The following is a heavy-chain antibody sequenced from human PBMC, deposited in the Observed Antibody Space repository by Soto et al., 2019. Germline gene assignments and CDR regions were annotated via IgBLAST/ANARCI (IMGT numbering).Heavy chain of an antibody. V-gene: IGHV1-18*01. D-gene: IGHD6-19*01. CDR2: ISAYNGNT. J-gene: IGHJ5*02. Sequence: QVQLVQSGAEVKKPGASVKVSCKASGYTFTSYGISWVRQAPGQGLEWMGWISAYNGNTNYAQKLQGRVTMTTDTHTNTGYMELRSRRSDDTAVYYCARVEGRSGWYGGGINWFDPWGQGTLVTVSS. CDR3: ARVEGRSGWYGGGINWFDP. CDR1: GYTFTSYG.